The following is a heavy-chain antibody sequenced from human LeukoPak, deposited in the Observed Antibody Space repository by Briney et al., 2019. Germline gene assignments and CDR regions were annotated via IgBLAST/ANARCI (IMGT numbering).Heavy chain of an antibody. Sequence: GGSLRLSCAASGFPFSDYSMNWVRQAPGKGLEWISYVGIDSGNTYYADSVKGRFTISADKAKNSLVLQMNSQRVEDTAVYYCARDYKYAFDNWGQGTLVTVSS. D-gene: IGHD5-24*01. J-gene: IGHJ4*02. CDR1: GFPFSDYS. V-gene: IGHV3-48*01. CDR2: VGIDSGNT. CDR3: ARDYKYAFDN.